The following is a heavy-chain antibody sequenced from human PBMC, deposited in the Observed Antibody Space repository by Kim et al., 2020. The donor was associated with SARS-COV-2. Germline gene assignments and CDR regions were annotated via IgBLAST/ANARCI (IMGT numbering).Heavy chain of an antibody. CDR1: GFTFSSYG. V-gene: IGHV3-30*18. J-gene: IGHJ6*02. D-gene: IGHD3-10*01. CDR2: ISYDGSNK. Sequence: GGSLRLSCAASGFTFSSYGMHWVRQAPGKGLEWVAVISYDGSNKYYADSVKGRFTISRDNSKNTLYLQMNSLRAEDTAVYYCAKDLNTMVRGVIKYYYYGMDVWGQGTTVTVSS. CDR3: AKDLNTMVRGVIKYYYYGMDV.